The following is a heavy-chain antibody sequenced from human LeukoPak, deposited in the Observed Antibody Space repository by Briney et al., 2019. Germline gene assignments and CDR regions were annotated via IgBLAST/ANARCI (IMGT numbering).Heavy chain of an antibody. CDR2: IIGTADVA. CDR1: GFTFRNYA. CDR3: VKGKAYDNLDWFDP. D-gene: IGHD3-9*01. V-gene: IGHV3-23*01. Sequence: GGSLRLSCAASGFTFRNYAMAWVRQGPGKGLEWVSSIIGTADVAFYSESVKGRFTISRDNSKNTVSLQMYNLRVEDTAVYYCVKGKAYDNLDWFDPWGQGTLVTVSS. J-gene: IGHJ5*02.